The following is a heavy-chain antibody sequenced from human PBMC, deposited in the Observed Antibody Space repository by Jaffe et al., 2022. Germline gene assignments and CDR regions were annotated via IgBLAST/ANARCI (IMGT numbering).Heavy chain of an antibody. J-gene: IGHJ4*02. D-gene: IGHD3-10*01. CDR2: IRYDGSIK. Sequence: QVQVVESGGGEVQPGGSLRLSCAASGFTFSNYGMHWVRQAPGKGLEWVTFIRYDGSIKYYIDPVKGRFTISRDNSKNTLYLQMNSLRAEDTAVYYCAKDYYDSGSYSILLWGQGTLVTVSS. V-gene: IGHV3-30*02. CDR3: AKDYYDSGSYSILL. CDR1: GFTFSNYG.